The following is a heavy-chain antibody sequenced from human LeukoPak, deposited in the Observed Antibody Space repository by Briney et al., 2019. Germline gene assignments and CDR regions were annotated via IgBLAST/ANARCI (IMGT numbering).Heavy chain of an antibody. J-gene: IGHJ4*02. CDR1: GGSISSYY. CDR2: IYYSGST. Sequence: SETLSLTCTVSGGSISSYYWSWIRQPPGKGLEWIGYIYYSGSTNYNPSLKSRVTISVDTSKNQFSLKLSSVTAADTAVYYCARDREYSCGYYFDYWGQGTLVTVSS. D-gene: IGHD5-18*01. V-gene: IGHV4-59*01. CDR3: ARDREYSCGYYFDY.